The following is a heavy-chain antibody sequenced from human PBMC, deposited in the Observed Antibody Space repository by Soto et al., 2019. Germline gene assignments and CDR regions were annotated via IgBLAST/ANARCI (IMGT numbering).Heavy chain of an antibody. CDR1: GVTFSTSG. CDR3: ATVSPSICGGANCYRLDSYFDS. CDR2: IIPLFGTP. J-gene: IGHJ4*03. D-gene: IGHD2-21*01. Sequence: QVQLVQSGGEVKKPGSSLKVSCKTSGVTFSTSGISWVRQGPGQGLEWMGGIIPLFGTPKYARKFQGRVSITADHSSTPTYLELTGLSSDDTAIYYSATVSPSICGGANCYRLDSYFDSWGQGSQVVVSS. V-gene: IGHV1-69*01.